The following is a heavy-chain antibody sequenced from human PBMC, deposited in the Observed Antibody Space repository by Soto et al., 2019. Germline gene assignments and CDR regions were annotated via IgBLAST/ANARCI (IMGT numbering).Heavy chain of an antibody. V-gene: IGHV4-59*01. CDR1: GGSISSYY. Sequence: SETLSLTCTVSGGSISSYYWSWIRQPPGKGLEWIGYIYYSGSTNYNPSLKSRVTISVDTSKNQFSLKLSSVTAADTAVYYCARVGSSGSYYTGWFDPWGQGTLVTVSS. CDR2: IYYSGST. J-gene: IGHJ5*02. D-gene: IGHD3-10*01. CDR3: ARVGSSGSYYTGWFDP.